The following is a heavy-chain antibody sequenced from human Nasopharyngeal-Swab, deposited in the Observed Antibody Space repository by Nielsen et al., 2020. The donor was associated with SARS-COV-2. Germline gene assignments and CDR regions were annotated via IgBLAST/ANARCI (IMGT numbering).Heavy chain of an antibody. CDR2: MSSSSSTI. CDR1: GFTFSSYS. CDR3: TKDHVRGWQLDS. D-gene: IGHD6-19*01. Sequence: GESLKISCAASGFTFSSYSMNWVRQAPGKGLEWVSYMSSSSSTIYYADSVKGRFTISRDNAKNSLYLQMNSLRAEDTAVYYCTKDHVRGWQLDSWGQGTLVTVSS. V-gene: IGHV3-48*04. J-gene: IGHJ4*02.